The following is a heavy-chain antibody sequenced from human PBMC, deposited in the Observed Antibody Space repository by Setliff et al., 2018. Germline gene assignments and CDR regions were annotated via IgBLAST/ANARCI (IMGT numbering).Heavy chain of an antibody. CDR2: IYYSGST. CDR1: GGSISSGDYY. Sequence: SETLSLTCTVSGGSISSGDYYWSWIRQPPGKGLEWIGYIYYSGSTYYNPSLKSRVTISVDTSKNQFSLKLSSVTAADTAVYYCARGGEGALGIPYYGTDVWGQGTTVTVSS. D-gene: IGHD2-21*01. V-gene: IGHV4-30-4*08. J-gene: IGHJ6*02. CDR3: ARGGEGALGIPYYGTDV.